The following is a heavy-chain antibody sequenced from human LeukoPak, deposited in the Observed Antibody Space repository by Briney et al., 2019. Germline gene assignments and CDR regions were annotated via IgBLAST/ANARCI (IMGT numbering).Heavy chain of an antibody. CDR2: IYGDGST. D-gene: IGHD3-10*01. V-gene: IGHV3-66*01. Sequence: HAGGSLRLSCAASGFTVSSRYMSSVRQAPGKGLEWVSLIYGDGSTYYADSVKGRFTISRDNSKNMLFLQMNSLRAEDTAVYYCWSYSLGQGTLVTVSS. CDR1: GFTVSSRY. J-gene: IGHJ5*02. CDR3: WSYS.